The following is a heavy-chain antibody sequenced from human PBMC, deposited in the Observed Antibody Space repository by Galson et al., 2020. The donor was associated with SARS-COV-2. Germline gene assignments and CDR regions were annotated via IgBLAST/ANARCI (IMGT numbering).Heavy chain of an antibody. CDR2: ISYDGSNK. Sequence: GGSLRLSCAASGFTFSSYAMHWVRQAPGKGLEWVAVISYDGSNKYYADSVKGRFTISRDNSKNTLYLQMNSLRAEDTAVYYCARACSSTSCYIVDAFDIWGQGTMVTVSS. D-gene: IGHD2-2*02. J-gene: IGHJ3*02. CDR3: ARACSSTSCYIVDAFDI. V-gene: IGHV3-30*04. CDR1: GFTFSSYA.